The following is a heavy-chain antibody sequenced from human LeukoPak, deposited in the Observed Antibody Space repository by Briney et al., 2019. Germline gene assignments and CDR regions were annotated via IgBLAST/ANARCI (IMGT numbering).Heavy chain of an antibody. Sequence: LETLSLTCTVSGGSISSGDYYWSWIRQPPRKGLEWIGEINHSGSTNYNPSLKSRVTISVDTSKNQFSLKLSSVTAADTAVYYCARAHPYYDFWSGYYTHYYYGMDVWGQGTTVTVSS. CDR3: ARAHPYYDFWSGYYTHYYYGMDV. V-gene: IGHV4-39*07. J-gene: IGHJ6*02. CDR2: INHSGST. D-gene: IGHD3-3*01. CDR1: GGSISSGDYY.